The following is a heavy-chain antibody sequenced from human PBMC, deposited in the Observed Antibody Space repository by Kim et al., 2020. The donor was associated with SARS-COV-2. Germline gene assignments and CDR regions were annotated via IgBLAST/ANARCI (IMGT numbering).Heavy chain of an antibody. Sequence: GESLKISCKGSGYSFTSYWISWVRQMPGKGLEWMGRIDPSDSYTNYSPSFQGHVTISADKSISTAYLQWSSLKASDTAMYYCARRSYSSSWVSLFDIWGQGTMVTVSS. CDR2: IDPSDSYT. CDR3: ARRSYSSSWVSLFDI. D-gene: IGHD6-13*01. CDR1: GYSFTSYW. V-gene: IGHV5-10-1*01. J-gene: IGHJ3*02.